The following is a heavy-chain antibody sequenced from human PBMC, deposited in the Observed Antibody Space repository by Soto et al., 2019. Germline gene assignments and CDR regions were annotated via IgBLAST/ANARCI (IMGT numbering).Heavy chain of an antibody. V-gene: IGHV3-30*18. D-gene: IGHD6-6*01. CDR2: ISYDGSNK. Sequence: GGSLRLSCAASGFTFSSYGVHWVRQAPGKGLEWVAVISYDGSNKYYADSVKGRFTISRDNSKNTLYLQMNSLRAEDTAVYYCAKDKSQYSSSSWLLDYWGQGTTVTVSS. CDR3: AKDKSQYSSSSWLLDY. J-gene: IGHJ4*02. CDR1: GFTFSSYG.